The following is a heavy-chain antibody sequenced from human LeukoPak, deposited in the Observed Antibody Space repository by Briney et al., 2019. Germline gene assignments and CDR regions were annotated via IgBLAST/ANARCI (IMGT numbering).Heavy chain of an antibody. CDR2: ISSRSSII. Sequence: GGSLRLSCAASGFTFSSYGMNWVRQAPGKGLEWISYISSRSSIIYYADSVKGRFTISRDNAKNSLYLQMNSLRDEDTAVYYCARGCSGGSCFGDFDYWGQGTLGTVSS. J-gene: IGHJ4*02. CDR3: ARGCSGGSCFGDFDY. CDR1: GFTFSSYG. V-gene: IGHV3-48*02. D-gene: IGHD2-15*01.